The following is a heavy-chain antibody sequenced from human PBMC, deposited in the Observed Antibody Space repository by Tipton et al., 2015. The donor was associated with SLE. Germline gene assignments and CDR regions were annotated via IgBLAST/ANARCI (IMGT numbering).Heavy chain of an antibody. Sequence: ALRLSCAASGFTFSSYEMNWVREAPGKGLEWVSYISGSGSTIFYADSVKGRFTISRDNTKNLLYLQMKSLRADDTAVYYCARDVYGFWSDYNQGFDYWGQGTLVTVSS. J-gene: IGHJ4*02. CDR3: ARDVYGFWSDYNQGFDY. CDR1: GFTFSSYE. D-gene: IGHD3-3*01. V-gene: IGHV3-48*03. CDR2: ISGSGSTI.